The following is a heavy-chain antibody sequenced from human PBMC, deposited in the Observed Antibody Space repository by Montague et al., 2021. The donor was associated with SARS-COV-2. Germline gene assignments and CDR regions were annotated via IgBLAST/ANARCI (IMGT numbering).Heavy chain of an antibody. CDR1: GGSFSGYY. CDR2: INQGGST. Sequence: SETLSLTCAVYGGSFSGYYWSWIRQPAGKGLEWIGEINQGGSTNXNPSRRGRVTISVDTSKNQFSLKLSSVTAADTAVYYCARGRRILLWFGELLSGGDDYGMDVWGQGTTVTVSS. D-gene: IGHD3-10*01. V-gene: IGHV4-34*01. J-gene: IGHJ6*02. CDR3: ARGRRILLWFGELLSGGDDYGMDV.